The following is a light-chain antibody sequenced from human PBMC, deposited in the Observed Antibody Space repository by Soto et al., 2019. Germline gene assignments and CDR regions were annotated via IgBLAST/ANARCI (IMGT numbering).Light chain of an antibody. V-gene: IGLV2-11*01. Sequence: QSALTQPRSVSGSPGQSVTISCTGTSSDVGGYNFVSWCQQHPGKAPKLMIYDVSKRPSGVPDRFSGSKSGNTASLTISGLQAEDEADYYCCSYAGSYSWVFGTGNKLTVL. CDR3: CSYAGSYSWV. J-gene: IGLJ1*01. CDR1: SSDVGGYNF. CDR2: DVS.